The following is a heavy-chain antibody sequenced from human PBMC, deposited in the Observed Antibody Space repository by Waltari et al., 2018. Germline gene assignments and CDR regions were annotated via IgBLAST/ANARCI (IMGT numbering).Heavy chain of an antibody. CDR2: INPNRGGT. CDR3: ARDIIVVVPAASNWFDP. D-gene: IGHD2-2*01. CDR1: GYTFTGYY. Sequence: QVQLVQSGAEVKKPGASVKVSCKASGYTFTGYYMHWVRRAPGQGLEWMGWINPNRGGTNYAQKLHGRVTMTRDTSISTAYMGLSRLRSDDTAVYYCARDIIVVVPAASNWFDPWGQGTLVTVSS. V-gene: IGHV1-2*02. J-gene: IGHJ5*02.